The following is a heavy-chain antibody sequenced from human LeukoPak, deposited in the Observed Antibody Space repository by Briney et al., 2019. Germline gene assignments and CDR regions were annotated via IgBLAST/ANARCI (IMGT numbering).Heavy chain of an antibody. CDR1: GGTFSSYA. V-gene: IGHV1-69*13. CDR2: IIPIFGTA. D-gene: IGHD6-13*01. CDR3: ARDGIAAAGTFDY. Sequence: SVKVSCKASGGTFSSYAISWVRQAPGQGLEWMGGIIPIFGTANYAQKFQGRVTITADESTSTAYMELSSLRSEDTAVYYCARDGIAAAGTFDYWGQGTLVTVSS. J-gene: IGHJ4*02.